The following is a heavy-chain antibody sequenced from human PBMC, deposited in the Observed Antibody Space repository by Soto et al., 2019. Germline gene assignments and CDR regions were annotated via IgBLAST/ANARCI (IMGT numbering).Heavy chain of an antibody. CDR3: AREGGSYDSGGYLIRGAFDI. Sequence: QVQLQESGPGLVKPSQTLSLTCSVSGDSISRIDYYWTWIRQHPETGLEWIGNIYFRGNTYYSPSLESRLTISVDTSKHQFSLKLTSVTAADTAVYYCAREGGSYDSGGYLIRGAFDILGKGTMVTGSS. V-gene: IGHV4-31*03. D-gene: IGHD3-22*01. J-gene: IGHJ3*02. CDR1: GDSISRIDYY. CDR2: IYFRGNT.